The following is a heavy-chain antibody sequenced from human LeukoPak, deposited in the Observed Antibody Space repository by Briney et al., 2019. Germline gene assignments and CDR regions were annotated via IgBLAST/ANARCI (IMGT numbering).Heavy chain of an antibody. Sequence: SETLSLTCTVSGGSISSDDYYWTWMRQPAGKGLEWIGRVRTSGTTDFNPSLKSRVSISLDTPKNQFSLKLTSVTAADTAVYYCARGFTFGHGAMFDYWGQGTLVTVSP. CDR2: VRTSGTT. V-gene: IGHV4-61*02. CDR1: GGSISSDDYY. J-gene: IGHJ4*02. CDR3: ARGFTFGHGAMFDY. D-gene: IGHD4-17*01.